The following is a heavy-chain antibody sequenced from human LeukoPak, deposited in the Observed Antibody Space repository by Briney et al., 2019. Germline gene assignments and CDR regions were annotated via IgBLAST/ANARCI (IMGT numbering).Heavy chain of an antibody. J-gene: IGHJ6*03. D-gene: IGHD4-11*01. CDR2: IIPILGIA. CDR3: ARGATVTTGYYYYYMDV. CDR1: GGTFSSYA. Sequence: SVKVSCKASGGTFSSYAISWVRQALGQGLEWMGRIIPILGIANYAQKFQGRVTITADKSTSTAYMELSSLRSEDTAVYYCARGATVTTGYYYYYMDVWGKGTTVTVSS. V-gene: IGHV1-69*04.